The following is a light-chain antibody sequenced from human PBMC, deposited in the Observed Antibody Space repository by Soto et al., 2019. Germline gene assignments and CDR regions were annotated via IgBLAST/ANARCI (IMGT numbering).Light chain of an antibody. CDR2: GAS. Sequence: EIVMTQSPATLSLSPGERATLFCRAGQSVSSTLAWYQQKPGQAPRLLIYGASNRATGVPARFSGSGSATEFNLTISSLQSEDSAVYYFQQYNNWPRTFGPGTKLEIK. V-gene: IGKV3-15*01. CDR1: QSVSST. J-gene: IGKJ2*01. CDR3: QQYNNWPRT.